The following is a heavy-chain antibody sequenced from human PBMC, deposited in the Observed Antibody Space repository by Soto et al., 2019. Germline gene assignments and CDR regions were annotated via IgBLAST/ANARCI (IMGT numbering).Heavy chain of an antibody. CDR2: INHSGST. D-gene: IGHD2-15*01. CDR3: AREGRYCSGGSCYSRWFDP. CDR1: GGSFSGYY. V-gene: IGHV4-34*01. Sequence: PSETLSLTCAVYGGSFSGYYWSWIRQPPGKGLEWIGEINHSGSTNYNPSLKSRVTISVDTSKNLFSLKLSSVTAADTAVYYCAREGRYCSGGSCYSRWFDPWGQGTLVTVSS. J-gene: IGHJ5*02.